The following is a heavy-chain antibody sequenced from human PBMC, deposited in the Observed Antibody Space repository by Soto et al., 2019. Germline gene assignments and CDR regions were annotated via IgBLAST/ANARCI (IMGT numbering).Heavy chain of an antibody. CDR1: GGSISSGGYS. Sequence: QLQLQESGSGLVKPSQTLSLTCAVSGGSISSGGYSWSWVRQPPGKGLEWIGYIYHSGSTYYNPSLKTRVTISVDRCKNHFSLKLCSVTASDTAVYHCARVASPWGQGTLVTVSS. CDR2: IYHSGST. V-gene: IGHV4-30-2*01. CDR3: ARVASP. J-gene: IGHJ5*02.